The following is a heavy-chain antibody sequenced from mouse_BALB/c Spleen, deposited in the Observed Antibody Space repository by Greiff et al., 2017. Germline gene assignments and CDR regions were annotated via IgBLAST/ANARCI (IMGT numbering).Heavy chain of an antibody. CDR1: GFAFSSYD. Sequence: EVMLVESGGGLVKPGGSLKLSCAASGFAFSSYDMSWVRQTPEKRLEWVAYISSGGGRTYYPDTVKGRFTISRDNAKNTLYLQMSSLKSEDTAMYYCARLTTVVDAYWGQGTLVTVSA. CDR2: ISSGGGRT. CDR3: ARLTTVVDAY. J-gene: IGHJ3*01. V-gene: IGHV5-12-1*01. D-gene: IGHD1-1*01.